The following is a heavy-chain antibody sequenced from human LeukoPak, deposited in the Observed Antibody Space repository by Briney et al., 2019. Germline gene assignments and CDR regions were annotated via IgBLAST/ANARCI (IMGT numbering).Heavy chain of an antibody. CDR3: ARHIAVAGATAGFDF. Sequence: PSETLSLTCTVSGGSISSSSYYWGWIRPPPGKGLEWIGSIYYSGSTYYNPSLKSRVTISVDTSKNQFSLKLSSVTAADTAVYYCARHIAVAGATAGFDFWGQGTLVTVSS. CDR2: IYYSGST. J-gene: IGHJ4*02. CDR1: GGSISSSSYY. V-gene: IGHV4-39*01. D-gene: IGHD6-19*01.